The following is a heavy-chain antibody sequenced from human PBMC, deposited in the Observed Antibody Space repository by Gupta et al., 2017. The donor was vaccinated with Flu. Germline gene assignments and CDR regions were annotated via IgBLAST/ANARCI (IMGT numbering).Heavy chain of an antibody. CDR3: ARDPDGLSYFDP. D-gene: IGHD1-26*01. V-gene: IGHV1-2*06. J-gene: IGHJ5*02. CDR1: VTGYY. CDR2: INPNSGGT. Sequence: VTGYYLHWGRQAPGQGLEWMGRINPNSGGTNYAQRFQGRVTMTRDTSVSAAYMELSRLTSDDTAIYYCARDPDGLSYFDPWGQGTLVTVSS.